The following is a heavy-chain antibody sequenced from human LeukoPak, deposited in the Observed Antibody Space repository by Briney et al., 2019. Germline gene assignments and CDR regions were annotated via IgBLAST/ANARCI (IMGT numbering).Heavy chain of an antibody. CDR1: GFTVSSKY. V-gene: IGHV3-66*01. CDR3: ASSSWDD. J-gene: IGHJ4*02. Sequence: GGSLRLSCAAPGFTVSSKYMSWVRRPPGTGLEWVSVIYSDGNTYYADSVKGRFTISRDNSKNTVYLQMNSLRAEDTAVYYCASSSWDDWGQGTLVTVSS. D-gene: IGHD6-13*01. CDR2: IYSDGNT.